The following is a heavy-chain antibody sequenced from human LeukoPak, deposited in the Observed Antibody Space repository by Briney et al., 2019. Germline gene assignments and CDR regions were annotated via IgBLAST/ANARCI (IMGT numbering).Heavy chain of an antibody. CDR3: VRVGYRAPD. V-gene: IGHV3-7*05. D-gene: IGHD5-24*01. CDR1: GFTFSRYW. J-gene: IGHJ4*02. Sequence: GGSLRLSCAASGFTFSRYWMSWVRQAPGKGLEWVANIYQDGSEKYYVDSVKGRFTISRDNAKNSLYLQMNSLRVEDTAVYYCVRVGYRAPDWGEGTPVTVSS. CDR2: IYQDGSEK.